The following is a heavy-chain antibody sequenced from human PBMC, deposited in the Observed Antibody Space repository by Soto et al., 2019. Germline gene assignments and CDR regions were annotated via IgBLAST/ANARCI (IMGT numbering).Heavy chain of an antibody. CDR2: INHSGST. J-gene: IGHJ4*02. CDR3: ASADSSGYYYSY. CDR1: GGSFSGYY. V-gene: IGHV4-34*01. D-gene: IGHD3-22*01. Sequence: PSETLSLTCAVYGGSFSGYYWSWIRQPPGKGLEWIGEINHSGSTNYNPSLKSRVTISVDTSKNQFSLKLSSVTAADTAVYYCASADSSGYYYSYWGQGTLVTVS.